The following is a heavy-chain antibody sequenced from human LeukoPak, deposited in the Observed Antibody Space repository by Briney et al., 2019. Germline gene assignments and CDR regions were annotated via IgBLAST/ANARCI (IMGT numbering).Heavy chain of an antibody. CDR2: ISSDGST. D-gene: IGHD4-17*01. Sequence: GGFLRLSCAAAGFTVSCNYVSWVRQARGGGLGWVSVISSDGSTYYAASVQGRFTISRDKSKNTLYLQRNSLRAEDTAVYYCARQRSRAFDIWGQGTMVTVSS. J-gene: IGHJ3*02. CDR3: ARQRSRAFDI. CDR1: GFTVSCNY. V-gene: IGHV3-53*01.